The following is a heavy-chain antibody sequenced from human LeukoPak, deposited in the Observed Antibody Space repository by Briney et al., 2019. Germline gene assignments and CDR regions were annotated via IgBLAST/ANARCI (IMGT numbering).Heavy chain of an antibody. D-gene: IGHD3-10*01. CDR2: IKKDGSEK. CDR3: ASGGGYWYFDR. V-gene: IGHV3-7*01. Sequence: GGSLRLSWAADGFTFSSYWMSWVRQPPGEGMGWVANIKKDGSEKYYVDSVKGPFTISRDNAKNTLYPQKNSLRADDTAVYCCASGGGYWYFDRWGRGTLVTVSS. J-gene: IGHJ2*01. CDR1: GFTFSSYW.